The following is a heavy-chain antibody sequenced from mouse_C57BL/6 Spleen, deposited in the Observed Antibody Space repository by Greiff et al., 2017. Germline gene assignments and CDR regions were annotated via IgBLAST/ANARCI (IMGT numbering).Heavy chain of an antibody. CDR1: GYTFTSYW. V-gene: IGHV1-61*01. J-gene: IGHJ2*01. CDR2: IYPSDSET. CDR3: ARGGDFSYYFDY. Sequence: QVQLQQPGAELVRPGSSVKLSCKASGYTFTSYWMDWVKQRPGQGLEWIGNIYPSDSETHYNQKFKDKATLTVDKSSSTAYMQLSSLTSEDSAVYYCARGGDFSYYFDYWGQGTTLTVSS. D-gene: IGHD3-3*01.